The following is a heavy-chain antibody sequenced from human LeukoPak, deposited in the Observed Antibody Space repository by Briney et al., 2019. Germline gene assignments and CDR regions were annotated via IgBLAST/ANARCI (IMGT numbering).Heavy chain of an antibody. CDR3: AKDRGSGTYNSYGMDV. V-gene: IGHV3-30*18. CDR1: GFTFSSYG. D-gene: IGHD5-12*01. Sequence: GGSLRLSCAASGFTFSSYGMQWVRQAPGKGLEWAALISNDGSNTYYEDSVKGRFTISRDNSKNTLYLQMDSLRAEDTAVYYCAKDRGSGTYNSYGMDVWGQGTTVTVSS. J-gene: IGHJ6*02. CDR2: ISNDGSNT.